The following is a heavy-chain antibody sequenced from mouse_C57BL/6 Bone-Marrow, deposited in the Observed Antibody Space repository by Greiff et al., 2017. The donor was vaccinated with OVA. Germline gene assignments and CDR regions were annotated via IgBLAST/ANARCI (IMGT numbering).Heavy chain of an antibody. J-gene: IGHJ4*01. D-gene: IGHD2-4*01. V-gene: IGHV5-9*01. CDR3: ARRYYDLSMDY. Sequence: EVQGVESGGGLVKPGGSLKLSCAASGFTFSSYTMSWVRQTPEKRLEWVATISGGGGNTYYPDSVKGRFTISRDNAKNTLYLQMSSLRSEDTALYYCARRYYDLSMDYWGQGTSVTVSS. CDR2: ISGGGGNT. CDR1: GFTFSSYT.